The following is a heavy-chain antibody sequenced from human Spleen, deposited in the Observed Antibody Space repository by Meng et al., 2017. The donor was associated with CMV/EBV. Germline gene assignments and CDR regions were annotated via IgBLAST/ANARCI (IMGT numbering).Heavy chain of an antibody. J-gene: IGHJ6*02. CDR1: GFKFDSSH. CDR3: AKDFIVLVPRGMDV. V-gene: IGHV3-30*02. Sequence: LSLTCVGSGFKFDSSHMNWVRQAPGKGLEWVAFIRYDESDEYYADSVKGRFTISRDNSRHTLYLQMNSLRAEDTAIYYCAKDFIVLVPRGMDVWGQGTTVTVSS. D-gene: IGHD2-2*01. CDR2: IRYDESDE.